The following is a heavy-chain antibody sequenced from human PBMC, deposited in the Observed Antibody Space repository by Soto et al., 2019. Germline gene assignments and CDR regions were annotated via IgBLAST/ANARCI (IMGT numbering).Heavy chain of an antibody. CDR1: GYTFTSYG. CDR2: ISAYNGNT. J-gene: IGHJ4*02. Sequence: ASVKVSCKASGYTFTSYGISWVRQAPGQGLEWMGWISAYNGNTNYAQKLQGRVTMTTDTSTSTAYMELRSLRSDDTAVYYCARDRNNWNAVQNFDYWGQGTLVTVSS. V-gene: IGHV1-18*01. D-gene: IGHD1-20*01. CDR3: ARDRNNWNAVQNFDY.